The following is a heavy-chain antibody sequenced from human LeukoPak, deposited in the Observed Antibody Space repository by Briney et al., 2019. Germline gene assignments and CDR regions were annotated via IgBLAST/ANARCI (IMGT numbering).Heavy chain of an antibody. V-gene: IGHV3-7*01. CDR3: ATRNLYFTYFDL. Sequence: PGGSLRLSCAVSGFTFSTYWMSWVRQAPGRGLEWVANIKQDGSEKYYVDSVKGRFTISKDNAKNSLYLQMNSLRAEDTAVYYCATRNLYFTYFDLWGRGTLVTVSS. J-gene: IGHJ2*01. CDR2: IKQDGSEK. D-gene: IGHD2-8*01. CDR1: GFTFSTYW.